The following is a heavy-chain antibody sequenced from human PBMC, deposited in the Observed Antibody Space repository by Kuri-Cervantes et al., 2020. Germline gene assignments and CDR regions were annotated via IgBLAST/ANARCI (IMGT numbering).Heavy chain of an antibody. CDR1: GFTFSDYY. Sequence: GESLKISCAASGFTFSDYYMSWIRQAPGKGLEWVSYISSSGSTIYYADSVKGRFTISRDNAKNSLYLQMNSLRAEDTAVYYCAREGYGVIPDAFDIWGQGTMVTVSS. CDR3: AREGYGVIPDAFDI. J-gene: IGHJ3*02. CDR2: ISSSGSTI. D-gene: IGHD3-16*02. V-gene: IGHV3-11*01.